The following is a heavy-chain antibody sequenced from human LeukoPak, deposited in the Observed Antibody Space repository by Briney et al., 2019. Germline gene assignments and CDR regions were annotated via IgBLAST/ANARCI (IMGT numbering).Heavy chain of an antibody. Sequence: GGSLRLSCAASGFTFSDFGMHWVRQTPGRGLEWVAVISYDGKSIYYADSVKGRFTISRDNSKNTLYLQMNSLTPEDTAMYYCAKDRKFRGVLYYFFDSWGQGNLVTVSS. CDR3: AKDRKFRGVLYYFFDS. D-gene: IGHD3-10*01. CDR1: GFTFSDFG. CDR2: ISYDGKSI. V-gene: IGHV3-30*18. J-gene: IGHJ4*02.